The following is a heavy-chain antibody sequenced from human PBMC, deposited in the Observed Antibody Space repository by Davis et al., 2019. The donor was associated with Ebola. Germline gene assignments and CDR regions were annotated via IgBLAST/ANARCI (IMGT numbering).Heavy chain of an antibody. CDR1: GYTFTTYD. J-gene: IGHJ5*02. Sequence: ASVKVSCKASGYTFTTYDINWVRQATGQGLEWMGWMNPDSGNTGHAQKFQGRVTMTRDTSITTAYMELSSLSSDDTAVYYCTRGIARRRSGSWFDPWGQGTPVTVSS. V-gene: IGHV1-8*01. D-gene: IGHD2-15*01. CDR3: TRGIARRRSGSWFDP. CDR2: MNPDSGNT.